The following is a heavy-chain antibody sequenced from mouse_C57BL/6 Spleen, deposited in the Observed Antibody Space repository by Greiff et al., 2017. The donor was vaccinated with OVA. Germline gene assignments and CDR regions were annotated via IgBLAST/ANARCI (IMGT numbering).Heavy chain of an antibody. J-gene: IGHJ2*01. Sequence: QVQLQQPGAELVKPGASVKLSCKASGYTFTSYWMHWVKQRPGQGLEWIGMIHPTSGSTNYNEKFKSKATLTVDKSSSTAYMQLSSLTSDDSAVYYCAKRRASSGYVYYDYWGQGTTLTVSS. V-gene: IGHV1-64*01. CDR1: GYTFTSYW. CDR2: IHPTSGST. D-gene: IGHD3-2*02. CDR3: AKRRASSGYVYYDY.